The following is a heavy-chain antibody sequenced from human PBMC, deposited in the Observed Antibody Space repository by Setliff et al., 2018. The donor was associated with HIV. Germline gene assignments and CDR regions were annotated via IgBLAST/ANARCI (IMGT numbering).Heavy chain of an antibody. CDR1: DGSISSYY. J-gene: IGHJ4*02. CDR2: IYYTGFA. Sequence: PSETLSLTCTVSDGSISSYYWSWIRQTAGKGLEWIGNIYYTGFAYYNPSLKSRVTISLDTSKTHFFLNLTSVTDADTAVYFCTREGRGDPAMATTRIDYWGQGKLDTVSS. D-gene: IGHD1-1*01. CDR3: TREGRGDPAMATTRIDY. V-gene: IGHV4-4*08.